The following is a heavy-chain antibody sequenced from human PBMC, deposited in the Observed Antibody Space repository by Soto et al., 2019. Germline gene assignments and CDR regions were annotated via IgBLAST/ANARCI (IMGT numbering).Heavy chain of an antibody. Sequence: EVQLVESGGGLVQPGGSLGLSCAASGFTFSSYWMSWFRQAPGKGLEWVANIKRDGSEIYSVDSVKGRFTISRDNAKNSLYLQMNSLRVEDPAVYYCARMWLQVGALDVWGQGTVVTVSS. CDR1: GFTFSSYW. CDR2: IKRDGSEI. J-gene: IGHJ3*01. D-gene: IGHD6-19*01. V-gene: IGHV3-7*03. CDR3: ARMWLQVGALDV.